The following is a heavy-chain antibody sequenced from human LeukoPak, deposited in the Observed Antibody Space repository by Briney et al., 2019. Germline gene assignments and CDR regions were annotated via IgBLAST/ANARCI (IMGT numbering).Heavy chain of an antibody. J-gene: IGHJ3*02. Sequence: GESLKISCKGSGYSFTSYWITWVRQMPGKGLEWMGKIDPSDSYTNYSPSLQGHVTISADKSISTAYLQWSSLKASDTAMYYCARNPLDSSGYYYAGDGFDIWGQGTMVTVSS. CDR3: ARNPLDSSGYYYAGDGFDI. V-gene: IGHV5-10-1*01. CDR1: GYSFTSYW. D-gene: IGHD3-22*01. CDR2: IDPSDSYT.